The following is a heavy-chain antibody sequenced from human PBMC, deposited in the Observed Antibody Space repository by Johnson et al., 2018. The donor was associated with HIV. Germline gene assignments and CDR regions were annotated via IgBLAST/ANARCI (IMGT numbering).Heavy chain of an antibody. V-gene: IGHV3-7*03. CDR2: IKQDGSEK. Sequence: VQLVESGGGLVQPGGSLRLSCAAPGFRFNDYALSWVRQAPGKGLEWVANIKQDGSEKHYVDSVKGRFIISRDNAKNSLYLQMNSLKTEDTAVYYCTTDPWGSDAFDIWGQGTMVTVSS. CDR1: GFRFNDYA. J-gene: IGHJ3*02. D-gene: IGHD7-27*01. CDR3: TTDPWGSDAFDI.